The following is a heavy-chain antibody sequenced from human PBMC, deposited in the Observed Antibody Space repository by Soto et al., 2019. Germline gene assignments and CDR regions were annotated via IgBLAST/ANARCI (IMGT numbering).Heavy chain of an antibody. CDR2: IYYSGST. J-gene: IGHJ5*02. Sequence: QLQLQESGPGLVKPSETLSLTCTVSGGSISSSSYYWGWIRQPPGKGLEWIGTIYYSGSTYYNPSLKSRVTISVVTSKNLFSLKLGSVTAADTAVYYCARRISLRYCSSTTCYSFDPWGQGTLVTVSS. CDR1: GGSISSSSYY. V-gene: IGHV4-39*01. CDR3: ARRISLRYCSSTTCYSFDP. D-gene: IGHD2-2*01.